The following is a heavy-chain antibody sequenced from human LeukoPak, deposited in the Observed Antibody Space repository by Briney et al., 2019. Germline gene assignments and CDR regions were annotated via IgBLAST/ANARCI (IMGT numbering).Heavy chain of an antibody. CDR1: GFTFSSYA. J-gene: IGHJ4*02. Sequence: GGSLTLSCAASGFTFSSYAKSWVRQAPGKGLEWVSAISGSGGSTYYADSVKGRFTISRDNSKNTLYLQMNNLRAEDTAVYYCATQRHIRGELHYWGQGTLVTVSS. V-gene: IGHV3-23*01. D-gene: IGHD3-16*01. CDR2: ISGSGGST. CDR3: ATQRHIRGELHY.